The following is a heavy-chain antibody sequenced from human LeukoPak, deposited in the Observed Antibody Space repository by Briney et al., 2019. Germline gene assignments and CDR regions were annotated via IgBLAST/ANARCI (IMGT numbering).Heavy chain of an antibody. CDR1: GFTFSSYS. Sequence: GGSLRLSCAASGFTFSSYSMNWVRQAPGKGLEWVSSISSSSSYIYYADSVKGRFTISRDNAKNTLYLQMNSLRAEDTAVYYCARARPGTTSFEKNLIDYWGQGTLVTVSS. V-gene: IGHV3-21*01. J-gene: IGHJ4*02. CDR3: ARARPGTTSFEKNLIDY. D-gene: IGHD1-1*01. CDR2: ISSSSSYI.